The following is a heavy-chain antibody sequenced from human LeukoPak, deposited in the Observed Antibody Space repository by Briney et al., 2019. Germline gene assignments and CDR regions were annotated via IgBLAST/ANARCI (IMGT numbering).Heavy chain of an antibody. V-gene: IGHV3-48*02. CDR3: ARETYYDSSGYYYGVAGDY. J-gene: IGHJ4*02. CDR1: GFSFNIYN. Sequence: GGSLRLSCAASGFSFNIYNMNWVRQTPGKGPEWVSYISTSSQSKYYADSVKGRFTVSRDNAKDSLYLQMNSLRDEDTAVYYCARETYYDSSGYYYGVAGDYWGQGTLVTVSS. D-gene: IGHD3-22*01. CDR2: ISTSSQSK.